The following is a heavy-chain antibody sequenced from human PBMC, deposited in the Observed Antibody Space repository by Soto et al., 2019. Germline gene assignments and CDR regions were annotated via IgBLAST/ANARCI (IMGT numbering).Heavy chain of an antibody. V-gene: IGHV3-23*01. D-gene: IGHD3-9*01. CDR2: ISPAGGTS. J-gene: IGHJ4*02. CDR3: AKVPRDFSWLLELDSFGY. CDR1: VFTCFING. Sequence: SLILSCPAPVFTCFINGMRWLREVAGKRLEWVSPISPAGGTSYYPDPVNGQFTSSRDNAKSMLYLQMNSLRAEGTAVYYCAKVPRDFSWLLELDSFGYWGQGTPVTGS.